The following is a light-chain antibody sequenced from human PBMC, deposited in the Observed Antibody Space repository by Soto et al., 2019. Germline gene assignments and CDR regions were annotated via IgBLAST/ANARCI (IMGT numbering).Light chain of an antibody. J-gene: IGLJ1*01. CDR3: NSYTGSSTPYV. Sequence: QSALTQPASVSGSPGQSITISCTGTSSDVGSYNYVSWYQQHPGKANKLMIYDVSNRPSGVSNRFSGSKSGNTASLTIFGLQAEDEADYYCNSYTGSSTPYVFGTGTKVTVL. CDR1: SSDVGSYNY. CDR2: DVS. V-gene: IGLV2-14*03.